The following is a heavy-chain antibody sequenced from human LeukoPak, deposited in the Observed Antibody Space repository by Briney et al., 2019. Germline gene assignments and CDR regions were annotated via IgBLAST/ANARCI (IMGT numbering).Heavy chain of an antibody. CDR1: GFTFSSYS. J-gene: IGHJ5*02. D-gene: IGHD6-6*01. CDR3: ARDVSSSSNWFDP. V-gene: IGHV3-21*01. Sequence: GRSLRLSCAASGFTFSSYSMNWVRQAPGKGLEWVSSISSSSSYIYYADSVKGRFTISRDNAKNSLYLQMNSLRAEDTAVYYCARDVSSSSNWFDPWGQGTLVTVSS. CDR2: ISSSSSYI.